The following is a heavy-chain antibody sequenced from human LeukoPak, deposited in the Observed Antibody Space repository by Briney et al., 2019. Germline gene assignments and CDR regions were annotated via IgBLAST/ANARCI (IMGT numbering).Heavy chain of an antibody. CDR1: GFAYSSVV. J-gene: IGHJ5*02. D-gene: IGHD3-3*02. Sequence: VGSLRLSPAVSGDTSGFAYSSVVMGWLLKAPGKGLEWVSAISGSRTDTHYAASVRGQFTISRDNSKNPLNLEMNSVRADDTDIDYGAKDISGTSRPPFDPWGQGTLVTVSS. CDR2: ISGSRTDT. CDR3: AKDISGTSRPPFDP. V-gene: IGHV3-23*01.